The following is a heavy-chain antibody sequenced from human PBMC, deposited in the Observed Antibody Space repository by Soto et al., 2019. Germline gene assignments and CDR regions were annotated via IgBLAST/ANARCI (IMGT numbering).Heavy chain of an antibody. CDR1: GASISSYY. V-gene: IGHV4-59*01. D-gene: IGHD3-22*01. Sequence: SETLSLTCTVSGASISSYYWSWIRQPPGKGLEWIGYIYYSGSTNYNPSLKSRVTISVDTSKNQFSLKLSSVTAADTAVYYCAGDTGFWNYDTSGYNPFWFDPLCQCPLVT. CDR2: IYYSGST. CDR3: AGDTGFWNYDTSGYNPFWFDP. J-gene: IGHJ5*02.